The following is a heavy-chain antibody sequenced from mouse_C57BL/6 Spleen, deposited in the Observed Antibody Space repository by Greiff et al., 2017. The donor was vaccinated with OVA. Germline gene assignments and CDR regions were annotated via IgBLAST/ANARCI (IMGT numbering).Heavy chain of an antibody. Sequence: DVKLVESGGGLVKPGGSLKLSCAASGFTFSSYAMSWVRQTPEKRLEWVATISDGGSYTYYPDNVKGRFTISRDNAKNNLYLQMSHLKSEDTAMYYCARDTGTWGQGTLVTVSA. CDR3: ARDTGT. J-gene: IGHJ3*02. CDR1: GFTFSSYA. CDR2: ISDGGSYT. V-gene: IGHV5-4*01. D-gene: IGHD4-1*01.